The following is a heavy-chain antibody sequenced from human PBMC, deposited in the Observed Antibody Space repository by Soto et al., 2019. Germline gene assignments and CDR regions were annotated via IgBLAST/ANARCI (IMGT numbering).Heavy chain of an antibody. CDR3: ARPQGSITSLQIYYYYYYGMDV. D-gene: IGHD2-2*01. CDR2: IIPISDTP. V-gene: IGHV1-69*01. CDR1: GGTFSSYA. Sequence: QVQLVQSGAEVKKPGSSVKVSCKASGGTFSSYAISWVRQAPGQGLEWMGGIIPISDTPNYAQKFQGRVTFTADESTSTAGMVLSSLRSEDTAVYYCARPQGSITSLQIYYYYYYGMDVWCQGTTVTVSS. J-gene: IGHJ6*02.